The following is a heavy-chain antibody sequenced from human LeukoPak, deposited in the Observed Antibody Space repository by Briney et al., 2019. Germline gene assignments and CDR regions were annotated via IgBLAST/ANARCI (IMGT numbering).Heavy chain of an antibody. CDR2: IWYDGSNK. V-gene: IGHV3-33*01. J-gene: IGHJ4*02. Sequence: PGGSLRLSCAASGFTFSSYGMHWVRQAPGKGLEWLAVIWYDGSNKYYADSVKGRFTISRDNSKNTLYLQMTSLRAEDTAVYYCARDAHDSSFDYWGQGTLVTVSS. D-gene: IGHD3-22*01. CDR3: ARDAHDSSFDY. CDR1: GFTFSSYG.